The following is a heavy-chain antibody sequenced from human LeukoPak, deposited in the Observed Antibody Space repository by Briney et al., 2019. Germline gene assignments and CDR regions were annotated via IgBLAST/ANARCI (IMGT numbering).Heavy chain of an antibody. CDR3: AKKRPGNYPYDY. CDR2: SGVGGNT. J-gene: IGHJ4*02. Sequence: GGSLRLSCAASGFTFSTSPMNWVRQAPGKGLEWVSASGVGGNTYYADSVKGRFTISRDNSKNTLYLQMTSLRADDTAVYYCAKKRPGNYPYDYWGQGTLVTVSP. D-gene: IGHD3-22*01. CDR1: GFTFSTSP. V-gene: IGHV3-23*01.